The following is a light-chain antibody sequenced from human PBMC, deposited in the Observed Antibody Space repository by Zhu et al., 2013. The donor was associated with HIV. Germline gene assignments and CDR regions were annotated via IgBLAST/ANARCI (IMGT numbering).Light chain of an antibody. V-gene: IGLV3-21*01. Sequence: SYVLTQPPSVSVAPGKTAWITCGGNNIGSKSVHWYQQRPGQAPVLVVYGDSDRPSGIPDRFSGSSSGNTASLTITGAQAEDEADYYCYSWDSSDNHYVFGTGTKVTVL. CDR2: GDS. J-gene: IGLJ1*01. CDR3: YSWDSSDNHYV. CDR1: NIGSKS.